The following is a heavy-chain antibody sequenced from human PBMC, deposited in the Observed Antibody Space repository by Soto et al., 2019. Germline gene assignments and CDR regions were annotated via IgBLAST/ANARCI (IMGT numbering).Heavy chain of an antibody. J-gene: IGHJ3*02. V-gene: IGHV4-59*08. CDR3: ARQQWLVLNAFDI. CDR2: IYYSGST. Sequence: QVQLQESGPGLVKPSETLSLTCTVSGGSISSYYWSWIRQPPGKGLEWIGYIYYSGSTNYNPSLKRRVTISVDTSKNQFSLKLSSVTAADTAVYYCARQQWLVLNAFDIWGQGKMVTVSS. CDR1: GGSISSYY. D-gene: IGHD6-19*01.